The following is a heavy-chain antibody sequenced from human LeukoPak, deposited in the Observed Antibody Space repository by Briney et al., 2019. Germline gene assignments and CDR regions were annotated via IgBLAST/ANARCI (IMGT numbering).Heavy chain of an antibody. CDR2: INYSGSS. Sequence: SETLSLTCSVSGGSITSSSYYWGWIRQPPGKGLEWIGSINYSGSSYYNPSLQSRVTISVDTSKNQFSLKLSSVTAADTAVYYCVLATSSSSYYYYYMDVWGKGTTVTVSS. CDR1: GGSITSSSYY. V-gene: IGHV4-39*01. J-gene: IGHJ6*03. D-gene: IGHD6-6*01. CDR3: VLATSSSSYYYYYMDV.